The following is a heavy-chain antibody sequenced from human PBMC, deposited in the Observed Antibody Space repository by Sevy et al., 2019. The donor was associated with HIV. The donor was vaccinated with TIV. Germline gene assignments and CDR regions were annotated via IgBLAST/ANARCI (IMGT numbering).Heavy chain of an antibody. Sequence: GGSLRLSCAASGFTFSTYAMSWVRQAPGKGLEWVSVISGSGGDTYYAESVKGRFTISRDNSKNTLYLQMNSLRAEDTAVYYGAKDAYYYDGSGYSMSQWYYGMDVWGQGTTVTVSS. CDR1: GFTFSTYA. CDR3: AKDAYYYDGSGYSMSQWYYGMDV. V-gene: IGHV3-23*01. D-gene: IGHD3-22*01. CDR2: ISGSGGDT. J-gene: IGHJ6*02.